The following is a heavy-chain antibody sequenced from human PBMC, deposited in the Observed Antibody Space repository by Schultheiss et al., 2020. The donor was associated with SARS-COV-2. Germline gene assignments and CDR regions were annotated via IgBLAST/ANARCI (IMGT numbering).Heavy chain of an antibody. CDR3: AQYSSSWDWFDP. J-gene: IGHJ5*02. CDR1: GFTVSSNY. V-gene: IGHV4-59*02. Sequence: GSLRLSCAASGFTVSSNYMSWVRQAPGKGLEWIGYIYYSGSTNYNPSLKSRVTISVDTSKNQFSLKLSSVTAADTAVYYCAQYSSSWDWFDPWGQGTLVTVSS. CDR2: IYYSGST. D-gene: IGHD6-6*01.